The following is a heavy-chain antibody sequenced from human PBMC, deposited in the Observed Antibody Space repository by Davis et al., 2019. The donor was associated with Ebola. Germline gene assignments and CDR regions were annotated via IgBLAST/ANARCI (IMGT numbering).Heavy chain of an antibody. D-gene: IGHD3-22*01. CDR3: AREYYDSSAFYHYYFEY. CDR2: LIPLFGRP. J-gene: IGHJ4*02. V-gene: IGHV1-69*13. Sequence: SVKVFCKASGGVFSRSAITWVRQAPGQGLEWMGNLIPLFGRPNYPQKFQGRVTITADESTSTVYMELSSLRSEDTAVYYCAREYYDSSAFYHYYFEYWGQGTLVTVSS. CDR1: GGVFSRSA.